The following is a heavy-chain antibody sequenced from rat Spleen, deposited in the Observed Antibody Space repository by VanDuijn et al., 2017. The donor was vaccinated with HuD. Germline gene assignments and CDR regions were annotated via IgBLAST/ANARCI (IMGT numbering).Heavy chain of an antibody. CDR1: GFTFNNYW. Sequence: EVQLVESGGGLVQPGRSLKLSCVASGFTFNNYWMTWIRQAPGKGLEWVASITNTGGSTYYPDSVKGRFIISRDNAKSTLYLQMNSLRSEDTATYYCTRDPIMYTSDYYYGYWYFDFWGPGTMVTVSS. J-gene: IGHJ1*01. D-gene: IGHD1-6*01. CDR2: ITNTGGST. CDR3: TRDPIMYTSDYYYGYWYFDF. V-gene: IGHV5-31*01.